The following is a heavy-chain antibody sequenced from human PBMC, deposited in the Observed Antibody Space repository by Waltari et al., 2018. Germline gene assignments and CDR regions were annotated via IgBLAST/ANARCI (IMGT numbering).Heavy chain of an antibody. CDR1: GCCIGSYY. Sequence: QVQLQESGPGLVKPSETLSLTCTVSGCCIGSYYWSWLRQPAGKGLEWIGRIYTSGSTNYNPSLKSRVTISVDTAKNQFSLMLSSVTAADTAVYYCVRDTSGDYLNWFDPWGQGTLVTVSS. CDR3: VRDTSGDYLNWFDP. V-gene: IGHV4-4*07. J-gene: IGHJ5*02. CDR2: IYTSGST. D-gene: IGHD4-17*01.